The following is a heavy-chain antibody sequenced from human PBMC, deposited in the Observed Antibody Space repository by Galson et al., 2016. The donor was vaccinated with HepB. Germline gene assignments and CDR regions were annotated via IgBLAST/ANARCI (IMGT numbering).Heavy chain of an antibody. V-gene: IGHV3-7*01. D-gene: IGHD2-15*01. Sequence: SLRLSCAASGFTFSMFWVSWVRQAPGKGLEWVANIRQDGFEKDYVDSVKGRFTISRDNAKNSVYLQMNSLRAEDTAVYYCAAGNYVVVDWGQGTLVTVSS. CDR3: AAGNYVVVD. J-gene: IGHJ4*02. CDR2: IRQDGFEK. CDR1: GFTFSMFW.